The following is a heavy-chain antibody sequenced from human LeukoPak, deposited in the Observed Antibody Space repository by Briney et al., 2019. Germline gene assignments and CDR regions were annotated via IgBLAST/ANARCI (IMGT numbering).Heavy chain of an antibody. J-gene: IGHJ4*02. V-gene: IGHV3-30*02. D-gene: IGHD2/OR15-2a*01. CDR2: IRSDASNE. CDR3: TRADFRSPDY. Sequence: PGGSLRLSCATSGFTFNDYGFHWVRQAPGKGLEWVAFIRSDASNEYYTASVKGRFTIFRDDSKNTVFLQMSGLTGDDTAVYLCTRADFRSPDYWGQGALVTVSS. CDR1: GFTFNDYG.